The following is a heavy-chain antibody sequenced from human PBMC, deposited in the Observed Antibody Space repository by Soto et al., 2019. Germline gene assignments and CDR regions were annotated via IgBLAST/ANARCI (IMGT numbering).Heavy chain of an antibody. D-gene: IGHD4-4*01. J-gene: IGHJ4*02. CDR3: AGYSHYVHY. Sequence: SETLFLTCTVSGGSLSSCDYYWSWIRQPPGKGLEWIGYIYYSGSTYYNPSLKSRVTISVDTSKNQFSLKLSSVTAADTDVYYCAGYSHYVHYWGQGTLVTVSS. CDR1: GGSLSSCDYY. CDR2: IYYSGST. V-gene: IGHV4-30-4*01.